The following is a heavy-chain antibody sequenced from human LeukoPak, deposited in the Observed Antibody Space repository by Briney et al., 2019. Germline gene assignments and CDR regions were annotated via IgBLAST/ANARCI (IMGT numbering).Heavy chain of an antibody. Sequence: SVKVSCKASGGTFSSYAISWVRQAPGQGLEWMGGIIPIFGTANYAQKFQGRVTITTDESTSTAYMELSSLRSDDTAVYYCARDEGGNYSGMDVWGQGTTVTVSS. V-gene: IGHV1-69*05. CDR2: IIPIFGTA. CDR3: ARDEGGNYSGMDV. J-gene: IGHJ6*02. CDR1: GGTFSSYA.